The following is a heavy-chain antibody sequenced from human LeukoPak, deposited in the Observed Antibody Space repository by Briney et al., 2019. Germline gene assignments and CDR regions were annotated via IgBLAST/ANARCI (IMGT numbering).Heavy chain of an antibody. V-gene: IGHV3-7*01. CDR2: IKQDGSEK. D-gene: IGHD3-10*01. CDR1: GFTFSSYW. J-gene: IGHJ6*03. Sequence: GGSLRLSCAASGFTFSSYWMSWVRQAPGKGLEWVANIKQDGSEKYYVDSVKGRFTISRDNAKNSLYLQMNSLRAEDTAVYYCARDGSEPEAVVPYMDVWGKGTTVTVSS. CDR3: ARDGSEPEAVVPYMDV.